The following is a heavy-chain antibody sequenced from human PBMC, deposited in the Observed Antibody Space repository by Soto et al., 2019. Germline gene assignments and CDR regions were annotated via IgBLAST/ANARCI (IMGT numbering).Heavy chain of an antibody. Sequence: QVQLVQSGAEVKKPGASVKVSCKASGYTFTSYYLHWVRQAPGQGLEWMGVIHPSGGSTSYAQKFQGGVTLTRDRSTSTVYMELSSLRSEDTAVYYCARKAAPQDYWGQGTLVTVSS. D-gene: IGHD6-6*01. CDR2: IHPSGGST. V-gene: IGHV1-46*03. CDR1: GYTFTSYY. J-gene: IGHJ4*02. CDR3: ARKAAPQDY.